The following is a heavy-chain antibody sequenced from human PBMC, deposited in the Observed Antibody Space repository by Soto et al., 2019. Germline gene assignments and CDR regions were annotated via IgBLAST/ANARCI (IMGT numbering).Heavy chain of an antibody. CDR2: INGRSTTI. V-gene: IGHV3-48*04. J-gene: IGHJ4*02. CDR3: ARDPPTVTTSCYDY. CDR1: GFTFSSSV. D-gene: IGHD4-17*01. Sequence: PGGSLRLSCAASGFTFSSSVMHWVRQAPGKGLEWLSYINGRSTTIYYADSVRGRFTISRDNAKNSLFLQMNSRGVEDTAVYYCARDPPTVTTSCYDYWGLGTLVTVSS.